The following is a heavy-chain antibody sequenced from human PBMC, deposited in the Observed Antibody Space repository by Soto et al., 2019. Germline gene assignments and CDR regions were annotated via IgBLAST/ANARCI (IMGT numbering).Heavy chain of an antibody. Sequence: QVQLVQSGAEVKKPGASVKVSCKASGYTFTSYAMHWVRQAPGQRLEWMGWINAGNGNTKYSQKFQGRVTITRDTAASTAYMELSSLRAEDTAVYYCATAAMVAGAGMDVWGQGTTVTVSS. V-gene: IGHV1-3*01. CDR2: INAGNGNT. CDR3: ATAAMVAGAGMDV. D-gene: IGHD5-18*01. CDR1: GYTFTSYA. J-gene: IGHJ6*02.